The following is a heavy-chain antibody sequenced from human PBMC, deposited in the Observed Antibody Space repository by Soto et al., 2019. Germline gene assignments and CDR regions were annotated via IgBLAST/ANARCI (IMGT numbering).Heavy chain of an antibody. V-gene: IGHV3-23*01. CDR3: AKGFRSLEWYSLAPFDY. J-gene: IGHJ4*02. D-gene: IGHD3-3*01. CDR1: GFTFDTYA. Sequence: AGGSLRLSCVASGFTFDTYALNWVRQAPGKGLEWVSAIGSSGSTYYADSVKGRLTISRDTPKKTLYLQMNSLRVEDTAKYYCAKGFRSLEWYSLAPFDYWGQGALVTVSS. CDR2: IGSSGST.